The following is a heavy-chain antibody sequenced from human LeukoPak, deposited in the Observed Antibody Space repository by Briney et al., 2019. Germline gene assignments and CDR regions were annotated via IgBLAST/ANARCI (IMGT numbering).Heavy chain of an antibody. V-gene: IGHV1-2*02. J-gene: IGHJ5*02. CDR1: GYIFTGYY. Sequence: RASVKVSCKASGYIFTGYYMHWVRQAPGQGLEWMGWINPNSGGTNYAQKFQGRVTMTRDTSISTAYMELSRLRSDDTAVYYCARQPSSGWSDNWFDPWGQGTLVTVSS. D-gene: IGHD6-19*01. CDR2: INPNSGGT. CDR3: ARQPSSGWSDNWFDP.